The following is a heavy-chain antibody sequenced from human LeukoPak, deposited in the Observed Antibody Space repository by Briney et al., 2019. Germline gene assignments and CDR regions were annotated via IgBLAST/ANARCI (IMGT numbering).Heavy chain of an antibody. V-gene: IGHV3-7*01. J-gene: IGHJ6*02. CDR2: INQDGSER. CDR1: GFTFSSYW. Sequence: PGGSLRLSCAASGFTFSSYWMTWVRQAPGKGLEWVANINQDGSERYYVDSVKGRFTISRDNAKNSLSLRMNSLRAEDTALYYCARGNAMGVWGQGTTVTASS. CDR3: ARGNAMGV.